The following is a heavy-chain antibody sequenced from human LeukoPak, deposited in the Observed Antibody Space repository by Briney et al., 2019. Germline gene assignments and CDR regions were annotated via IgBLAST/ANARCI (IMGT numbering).Heavy chain of an antibody. CDR2: IYYSGST. V-gene: IGHV4-39*01. CDR1: GGSISSSSYY. J-gene: IGHJ4*02. Sequence: PSETLSLTCTVSGGSISSSSYYWGWIRQPPGKGLEWIGSIYYSGSTYYNPSPKSRVTISVDTSKNQFSLKLSSVTAADTAVYYCARAITMVRGVIITGFDYWGQGTLVTVSS. CDR3: ARAITMVRGVIITGFDY. D-gene: IGHD3-10*01.